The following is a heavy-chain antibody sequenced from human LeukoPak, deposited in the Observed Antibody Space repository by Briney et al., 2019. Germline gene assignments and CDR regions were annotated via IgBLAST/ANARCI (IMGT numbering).Heavy chain of an antibody. D-gene: IGHD3-10*01. V-gene: IGHV1-69*13. CDR3: ARVRAMVRGVIPHGFDY. CDR1: GYTFTSYG. Sequence: ASVKVSCKASGYTFTSYGISWVRQAPGQGLEWMGGIIPIFGTANYAQKFQGRVTITADESTSTAYMELSSLRSEDTAVYYCARVRAMVRGVIPHGFDYWGQGTLVTVSS. J-gene: IGHJ4*02. CDR2: IIPIFGTA.